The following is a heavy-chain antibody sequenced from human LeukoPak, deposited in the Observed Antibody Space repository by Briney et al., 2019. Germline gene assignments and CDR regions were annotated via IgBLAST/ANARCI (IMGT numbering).Heavy chain of an antibody. J-gene: IGHJ3*02. V-gene: IGHV1-69*13. CDR3: ARDSQLSVVGATDAFDI. CDR1: GGTFSSYA. CDR2: ISPIFGTA. Sequence: ASVKVSCKASGGTFSSYAISWVRQGPGEGVEWMGGISPIFGTANYAQKFQGRVTITADESTSTAYMELSSLRSEDTAVYYCARDSQLSVVGATDAFDIWGQGTMVTVSS. D-gene: IGHD1-26*01.